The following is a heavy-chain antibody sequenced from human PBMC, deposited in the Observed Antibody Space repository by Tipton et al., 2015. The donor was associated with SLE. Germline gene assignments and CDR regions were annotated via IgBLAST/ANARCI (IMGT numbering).Heavy chain of an antibody. D-gene: IGHD5-12*01. CDR3: AREDGYIGYIYYYAGMDV. Sequence: TLSLTCTVSGGSISSGGYYWGWIRQHPGKGLEWIGYIYYSGSTYYNPSLESRVTISVDTSKNQFSLKLSSVTAADTAVYYCAREDGYIGYIYYYAGMDVWGQGTTVAVSS. J-gene: IGHJ6*02. CDR2: IYYSGST. V-gene: IGHV4-31*03. CDR1: GGSISSGGYY.